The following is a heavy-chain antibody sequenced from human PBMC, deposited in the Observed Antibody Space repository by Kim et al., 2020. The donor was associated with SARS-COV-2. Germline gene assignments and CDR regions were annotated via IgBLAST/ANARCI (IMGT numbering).Heavy chain of an antibody. CDR2: GST. Sequence: GSTYYADSVKGRLTISRDNSKNTLYLQMNSLRAEDTAVYYCAKDIYGVSYWGQGTLVTVSS. CDR3: AKDIYGVSY. V-gene: IGHV3-23*01. D-gene: IGHD3-10*01. J-gene: IGHJ4*02.